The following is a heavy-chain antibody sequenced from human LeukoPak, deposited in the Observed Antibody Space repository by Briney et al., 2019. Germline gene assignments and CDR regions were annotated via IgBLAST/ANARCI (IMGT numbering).Heavy chain of an antibody. CDR3: AKDRPYSSGWYDFDY. CDR1: GFTFSSYA. V-gene: IGHV3-23*01. D-gene: IGHD6-19*01. J-gene: IGHJ4*02. Sequence: GGFLRLFCAASGFTFSSYAMSWVRQAPGKGLEWVSAISDSGGSTYYADSVKGRFTISRDNSKNTLYLQMNSLRAEDTAVYYCAKDRPYSSGWYDFDYWGQGTLVTVSS. CDR2: ISDSGGST.